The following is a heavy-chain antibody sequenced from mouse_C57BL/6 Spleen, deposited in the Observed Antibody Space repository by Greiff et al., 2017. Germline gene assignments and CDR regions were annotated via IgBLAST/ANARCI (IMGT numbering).Heavy chain of an antibody. CDR1: GYTFTSYW. CDR3: ARAGYSNPMDY. D-gene: IGHD2-5*01. V-gene: IGHV1-53*01. Sequence: QVQLQQPGTELVKPGASVKLSCKASGYTFTSYWMHWVKQRPAQGLEWIGNINPSNGGTNYNETFKSKATLTVDKSSSTAYMQLSSLTSEDSAVYYCARAGYSNPMDYWGQGTSVTVSS. CDR2: INPSNGGT. J-gene: IGHJ4*01.